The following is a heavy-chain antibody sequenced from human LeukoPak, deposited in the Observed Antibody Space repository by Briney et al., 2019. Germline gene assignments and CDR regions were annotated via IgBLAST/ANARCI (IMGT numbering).Heavy chain of an antibody. Sequence: PGGSLRLSCAASGFTFSTYWMHWVRQDPGKGLLWVSRINGDGSSTNYADSVKGRFTISRDNAKNTLYLQMNSLRAEDTAKYYCAKVASLCTSTSCVRGGFDYWGQGTLVTVSS. V-gene: IGHV3-74*01. CDR1: GFTFSTYW. CDR3: AKVASLCTSTSCVRGGFDY. CDR2: INGDGSST. J-gene: IGHJ4*02. D-gene: IGHD2-2*01.